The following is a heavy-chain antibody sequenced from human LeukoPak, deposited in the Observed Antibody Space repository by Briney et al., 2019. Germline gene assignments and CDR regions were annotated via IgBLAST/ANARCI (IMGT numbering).Heavy chain of an antibody. CDR1: GGSISSYY. J-gene: IGHJ4*02. CDR2: IYYSGST. CDR3: ARTPDRGGFDY. D-gene: IGHD3-10*01. V-gene: IGHV4-59*01. Sequence: SETLSLTCTVSGGSISSYYWSWIRQPPGKGLEWIGYIYYSGSTNYNSSFKSRVTISIDTSKNQFSLRLSSVTAADTAVYYCARTPDRGGFDYWGQGMLVTVSS.